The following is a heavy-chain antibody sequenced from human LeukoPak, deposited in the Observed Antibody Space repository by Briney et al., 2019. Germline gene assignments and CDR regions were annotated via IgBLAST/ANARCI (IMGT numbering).Heavy chain of an antibody. V-gene: IGHV5-10-1*01. CDR2: IDPSDSYT. CDR1: GYSFTSYW. CDR3: ARRGSGSYSAFDI. J-gene: IGHJ3*02. D-gene: IGHD3-10*01. Sequence: GESLKISCKGSGYSFTSYWISWVRQMPGKGLEWMGRIDPSDSYTNYSPSFQGHVTISADKSISTAYLQWSSLKASDTAMYYCARRGSGSYSAFDIWGQGTMVTVSS.